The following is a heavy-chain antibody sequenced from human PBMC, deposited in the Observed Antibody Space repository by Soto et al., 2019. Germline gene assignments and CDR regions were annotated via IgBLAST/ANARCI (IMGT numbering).Heavy chain of an antibody. CDR2: ISGSGGST. V-gene: IGHV3-23*01. D-gene: IGHD6-25*01. CDR3: AKDDPTADSFDH. Sequence: LRVCFXSSLVTFIIYAIILVGQAPGKGLEWVSAISGSGGSTYYADSVKGRFTISRDNSKNTLYLQMNSLRAEDTDVYYCAKDDPTADSFDHWGQGTLVTVSS. CDR1: LVTFIIYA. J-gene: IGHJ4*02.